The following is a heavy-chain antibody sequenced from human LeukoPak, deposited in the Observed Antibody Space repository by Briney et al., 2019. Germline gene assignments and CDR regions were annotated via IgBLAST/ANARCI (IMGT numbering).Heavy chain of an antibody. CDR1: VFTFSSYS. D-gene: IGHD2-15*01. V-gene: IGHV3-21*01. CDR3: ARVGYCSGGSCYRPWFDP. CDR2: ISSSSSYI. Sequence: PGGSLRLSCAASVFTFSSYSMNCVRQAPGKGLEWVSSISSSSSYIYYADSVKGRFTISRDNAKNSLYLQMNSRRAEDTAVYYCARVGYCSGGSCYRPWFDPWGQGTLVTVSS. J-gene: IGHJ5*02.